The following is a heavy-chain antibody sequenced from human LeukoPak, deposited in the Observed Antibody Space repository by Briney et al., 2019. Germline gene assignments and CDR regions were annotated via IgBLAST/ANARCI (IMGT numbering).Heavy chain of an antibody. CDR2: INHSGGT. V-gene: IGHV4-34*01. J-gene: IGHJ4*02. CDR3: ARGVDYFGV. D-gene: IGHD3-10*01. Sequence: SETLSLTCAVYGGSFSGYSWNWIRQPLVKGLEWIGEINHSGGTNYNPSLKSRVTISVDTSKKQFSLKLSSVTAADTAVYYCARGVDYFGVWGQGTLVTVSP. CDR1: GGSFSGYS.